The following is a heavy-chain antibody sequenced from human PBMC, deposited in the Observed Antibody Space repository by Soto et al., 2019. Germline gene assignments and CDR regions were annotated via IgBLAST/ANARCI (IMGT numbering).Heavy chain of an antibody. CDR3: ANDRPSLDYYFDA. CDR1: RVTFSSYS. CDR2: TGGSGCST. Sequence: GACLRLSCATSRVTFSSYSMSWVRQAPGKGLEWVSATGGSGCSTYYPASVKGRSTISRDNSNHTLYMQMNSPSAEDTAVYYCANDRPSLDYYFDAWGHGTMVTVSS. J-gene: IGHJ4*01. V-gene: IGHV3-23*01. D-gene: IGHD6-6*01.